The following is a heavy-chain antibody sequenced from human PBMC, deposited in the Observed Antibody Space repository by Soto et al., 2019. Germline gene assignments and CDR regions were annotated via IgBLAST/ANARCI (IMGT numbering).Heavy chain of an antibody. V-gene: IGHV3-33*01. CDR2: IWYDGSNK. CDR3: ARDLTRGVCSSTSCDSSWFDP. J-gene: IGHJ5*02. CDR1: GFTFGSYG. Sequence: GGSLRLSCAASGFTFGSYGMHWVRQAPGKGLEWVAVIWYDGSNKYYADSVKGRFTISRDNSKNALYLQMNSLRAEDTAVYYCARDLTRGVCSSTSCDSSWFDPWGQGT. D-gene: IGHD2-2*01.